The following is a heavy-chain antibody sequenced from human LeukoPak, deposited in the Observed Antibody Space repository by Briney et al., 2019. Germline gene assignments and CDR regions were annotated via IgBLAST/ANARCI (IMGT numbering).Heavy chain of an antibody. V-gene: IGHV1-8*03. J-gene: IGHJ4*02. CDR2: MNPNSGNT. Sequence: ASVKVSCKASGYSFTANYIHWVRQAPGQGLEWMGWMNPNSGNTGYAQKFQGRVTITRNTSISTAYMELSSLRSEDTAVYYCAREGGYGSGSVDYWGQGTLVTVSS. CDR3: AREGGYGSGSVDY. D-gene: IGHD3-10*01. CDR1: GYSFTANY.